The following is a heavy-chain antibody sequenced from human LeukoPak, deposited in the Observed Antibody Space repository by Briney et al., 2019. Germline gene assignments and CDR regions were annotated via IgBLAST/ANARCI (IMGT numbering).Heavy chain of an antibody. Sequence: SETLSLTCAVSGGSISSSNWWSGVRQPPGEGLEWIGEIYHSGSTNYNPSLKSRVTISLDKSKNQFSLKLSSLTAADTAVYYCARMVGAESYYIDYWGQGTLVTVSS. J-gene: IGHJ4*02. CDR1: GGSISSSNW. CDR3: ARMVGAESYYIDY. D-gene: IGHD1-26*01. V-gene: IGHV4-4*02. CDR2: IYHSGST.